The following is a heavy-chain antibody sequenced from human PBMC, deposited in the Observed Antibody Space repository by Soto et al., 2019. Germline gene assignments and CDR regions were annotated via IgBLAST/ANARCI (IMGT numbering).Heavy chain of an antibody. CDR1: GSKLSNYA. CDR2: ISATGAGT. Sequence: RLPWSPSGSKLSNYAMSRVRQASGKGLEWLSLISATGAGTYYADSVKGRFTISRDNSHNTLYLQVHSLTAEDTAVYYRAKDRGEGGNSAFYFDFWGRGAQVSVAS. CDR3: AKDRGEGGNSAFYFDF. V-gene: IGHV3-23*01. J-gene: IGHJ5*01. D-gene: IGHD3-10*01.